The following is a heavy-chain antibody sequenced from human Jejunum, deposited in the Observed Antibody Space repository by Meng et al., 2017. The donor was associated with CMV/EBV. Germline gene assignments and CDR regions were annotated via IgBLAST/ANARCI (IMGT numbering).Heavy chain of an antibody. CDR1: GFTFSSYW. V-gene: IGHV3-74*01. CDR3: ARDLDTAAFDY. D-gene: IGHD2-2*02. CDR2: IFNDGSTT. J-gene: IGHJ4*02. Sequence: EVQLVESGGGLVQPGGSLRLSCAASGFTFSSYWMHWVRQAPGKELVWVSRIFNDGSTTNYADSVKGRFTISRDNAKNTLYLQMNSLRAEDTAVYYCARDLDTAAFDYWGQGTLVTVSS.